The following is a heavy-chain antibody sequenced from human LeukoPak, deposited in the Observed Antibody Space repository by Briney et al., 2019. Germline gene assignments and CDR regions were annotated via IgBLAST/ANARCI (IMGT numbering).Heavy chain of an antibody. CDR3: AKGSGYYPEGSDY. CDR2: IKNDGAVK. V-gene: IGHV3-7*03. Sequence: GGSLRLSCAASGFTFSYHWMTWVRQAPGKGLEWVANIKNDGAVKNYVDSVKGRFTISRDNSRNTLYLQMDSLRAEDTAVYYCAKGSGYYPEGSDYWGQGTLVTVSS. D-gene: IGHD3-22*01. CDR1: GFTFSYHW. J-gene: IGHJ4*02.